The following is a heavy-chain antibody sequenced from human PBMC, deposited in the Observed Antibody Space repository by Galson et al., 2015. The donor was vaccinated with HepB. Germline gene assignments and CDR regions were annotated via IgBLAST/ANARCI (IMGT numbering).Heavy chain of an antibody. D-gene: IGHD3-3*01. CDR3: ATVRGRDFWSGYGY. CDR2: FDPEDGET. Sequence: SVKVSCKVSGFTLTELAMHWVRQAPGKGLEWMGGFDPEDGETIYAQKFQGRVTMTEDTSTDTAYMELSSLRSEDTAVYYCATVRGRDFWSGYGYWGQGTLVTVSS. CDR1: GFTLTELA. J-gene: IGHJ4*02. V-gene: IGHV1-24*01.